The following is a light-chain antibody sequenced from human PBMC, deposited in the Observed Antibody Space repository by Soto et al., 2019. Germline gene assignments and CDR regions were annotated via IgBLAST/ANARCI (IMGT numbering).Light chain of an antibody. CDR3: QQYGSSGT. Sequence: EFVLTQSPGTLSLSPGERATLSCRASQTVRNNYLAWYQQKPGQAPRLLIYGASNRATGIPDRFSGSGSGTEFTLTISRLEPEDFAVYYCQQYGSSGTFGQGTRLEIK. CDR1: QTVRNNY. CDR2: GAS. J-gene: IGKJ5*01. V-gene: IGKV3-20*01.